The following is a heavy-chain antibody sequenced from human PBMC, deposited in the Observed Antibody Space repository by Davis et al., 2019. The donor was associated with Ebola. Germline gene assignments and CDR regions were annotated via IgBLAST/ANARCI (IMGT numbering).Heavy chain of an antibody. V-gene: IGHV5-51*01. D-gene: IGHD3-3*01. CDR3: ARIRFLEWLSTDY. J-gene: IGHJ4*02. Sequence: GESLKISCQGSGYSFTSYWIGWVRQMPGKGLEWMGIIYPGDSDTRHSPSFQSQVTISADKSISTAYLQWSSLKASDTAMYYCARIRFLEWLSTDYWGQGTLVTVSS. CDR2: IYPGDSDT. CDR1: GYSFTSYW.